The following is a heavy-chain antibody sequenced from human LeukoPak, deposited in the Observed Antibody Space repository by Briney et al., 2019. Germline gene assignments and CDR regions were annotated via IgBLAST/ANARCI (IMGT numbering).Heavy chain of an antibody. CDR3: ARDYWFDP. Sequence: GGSLRLSCAASGFTFSSYEMNWVRQAPGKGLEWISYISSAGTTKIYADSVKGRFTTSRDNAKNSLYLQMNSLRAEDTAVYYCARDYWFDPWGHGTLVTVSS. CDR1: GFTFSSYE. V-gene: IGHV3-48*03. J-gene: IGHJ5*02. CDR2: ISSAGTTK.